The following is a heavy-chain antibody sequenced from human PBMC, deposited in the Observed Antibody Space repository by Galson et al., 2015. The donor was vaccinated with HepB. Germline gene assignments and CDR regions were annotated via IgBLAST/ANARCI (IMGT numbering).Heavy chain of an antibody. CDR2: IKQDGSEK. Sequence: SLRLSCAASGFTFSSYGMHWVRQAPGKGLEWVANIKQDGSEKYYVDSVKGRFTISRDNAKNSLYLQMNSLRAEDTAVYYCARDRSVLLWFGEFDYWGQGTLVTVSS. CDR3: ARDRSVLLWFGEFDY. V-gene: IGHV3-7*03. CDR1: GFTFSSYG. D-gene: IGHD3-10*01. J-gene: IGHJ4*02.